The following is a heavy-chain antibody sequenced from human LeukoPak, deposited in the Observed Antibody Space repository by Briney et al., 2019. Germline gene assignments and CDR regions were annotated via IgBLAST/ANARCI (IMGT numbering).Heavy chain of an antibody. Sequence: GGSLRLSCAASGFTFSGSAMHCVRQASGKGLEWVGRIRTKPNSYATTYAASVKGRFTISRDDSKNTAYLQMNSLKTEDTAVYYCTRPGYSGYDRDYWGQGTLVTVSS. CDR1: GFTFSGSA. D-gene: IGHD5-12*01. CDR2: IRTKPNSYAT. CDR3: TRPGYSGYDRDY. J-gene: IGHJ4*02. V-gene: IGHV3-73*01.